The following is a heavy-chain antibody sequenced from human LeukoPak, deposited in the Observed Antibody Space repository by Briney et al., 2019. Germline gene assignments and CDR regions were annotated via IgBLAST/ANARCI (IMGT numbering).Heavy chain of an antibody. V-gene: IGHV3-21*01. D-gene: IGHD6-19*01. Sequence: PGGSLRLSCAASGFTFSSYSMNWVRQAPGKGLEWVSSISSSSSYIYYADSVKGRLTISRDNAKNSLYLQMNSLRAEDTAVYYCARTTIAVAGFAFDIWGQGTMVTVSS. CDR1: GFTFSSYS. CDR3: ARTTIAVAGFAFDI. CDR2: ISSSSSYI. J-gene: IGHJ3*02.